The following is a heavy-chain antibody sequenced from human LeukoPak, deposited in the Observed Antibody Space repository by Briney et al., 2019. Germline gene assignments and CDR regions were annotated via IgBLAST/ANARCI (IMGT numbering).Heavy chain of an antibody. CDR3: ARGGDIAVVPAAMVGP. D-gene: IGHD2-2*01. V-gene: IGHV1-8*01. J-gene: IGHJ5*02. CDR2: MNTNSGNT. CDR1: GDTFTSYD. Sequence: GSVKVSCKASGDTFTSYDINWVRQATGQGLKWMGWMNTNSGNTGHAQKFQGRLTMTRDTSTNTAYMELSSLRSEDTAVYYCARGGDIAVVPAAMVGPWGQGTLVTVSS.